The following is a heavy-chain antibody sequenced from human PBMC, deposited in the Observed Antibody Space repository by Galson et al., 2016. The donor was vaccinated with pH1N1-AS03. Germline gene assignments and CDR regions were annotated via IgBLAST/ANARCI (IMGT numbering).Heavy chain of an antibody. Sequence: PALVKPTQTLTLTCTFSGFSLNDGGLGVGWIRQPPGKALEWLGMIYWHDDKRYNPSLQNRLTLTQGFSKSEVVLQMTNVDPEDTATYYCAHRFYGSGASFFDFWGQGIVVVVS. J-gene: IGHJ4*02. CDR1: GFSLNDGGLG. V-gene: IGHV2-5*01. CDR3: AHRFYGSGASFFDF. CDR2: IYWHDDK. D-gene: IGHD3-10*01.